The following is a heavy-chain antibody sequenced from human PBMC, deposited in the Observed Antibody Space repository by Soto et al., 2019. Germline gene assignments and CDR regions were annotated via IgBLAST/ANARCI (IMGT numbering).Heavy chain of an antibody. D-gene: IGHD5-18*01. CDR2: INHSGST. CDR1: GGSFSGYY. CDR3: ARPFNLVDTAMVTARGWFDP. Sequence: SETLSLTCAVYGGSFSGYYWSWIRQPPGKGLEWIGEINHSGSTNYNPSLKSRVTISVDTSKNQFSLKLSSVTAADTAVYYCARPFNLVDTAMVTARGWFDPWGQGTLVTVSS. J-gene: IGHJ5*02. V-gene: IGHV4-34*01.